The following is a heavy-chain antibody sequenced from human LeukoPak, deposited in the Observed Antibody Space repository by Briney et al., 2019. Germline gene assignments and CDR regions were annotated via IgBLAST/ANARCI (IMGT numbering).Heavy chain of an antibody. CDR2: ISVYNGNT. CDR1: GYSFNNFG. CDR3: ARGEAAARHFDY. J-gene: IGHJ4*02. D-gene: IGHD6-13*01. Sequence: ASVKVSCRASGYSFNNFGISWVRQAPGEGLEWMGGISVYNGNTNYAQKLQGRVTMTTDTSTTTAYTELRSLRSDDTAVYYCARGEAAARHFDYWGQGTLVTVSS. V-gene: IGHV1-18*01.